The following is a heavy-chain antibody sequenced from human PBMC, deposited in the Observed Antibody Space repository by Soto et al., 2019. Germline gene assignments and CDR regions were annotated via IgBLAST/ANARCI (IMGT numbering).Heavy chain of an antibody. J-gene: IGHJ4*02. CDR3: ARQGADPSTWSGGGFLDF. CDR2: IHYTGNK. Sequence: SETLSLTCTVSGASGSSRSHYWAWIRHPPGKGVEWISSIHYTGNKHYSPSLKSRLTISIDTSRNQFSLTLNSVTAADTAVYYCARQGADPSTWSGGGFLDFWGQGILVTVSS. CDR1: GASGSSRSHY. D-gene: IGHD6-13*01. V-gene: IGHV4-39*01.